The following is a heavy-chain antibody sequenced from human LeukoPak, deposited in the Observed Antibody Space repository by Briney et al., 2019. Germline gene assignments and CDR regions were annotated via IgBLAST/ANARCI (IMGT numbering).Heavy chain of an antibody. J-gene: IGHJ4*02. CDR2: INGDGSLN. V-gene: IGHV3-7*01. D-gene: IGHD4/OR15-4a*01. Sequence: GSLRLSCAASGFTFSTSWMTWVRQAPGKGLEWVANINGDGSLNGHVASVKGRFTISRDNAKNSVYLQMISLRDEDTAVYYCTRDRAYGALDYWGQGTLVTVSS. CDR1: GFTFSTSW. CDR3: TRDRAYGALDY.